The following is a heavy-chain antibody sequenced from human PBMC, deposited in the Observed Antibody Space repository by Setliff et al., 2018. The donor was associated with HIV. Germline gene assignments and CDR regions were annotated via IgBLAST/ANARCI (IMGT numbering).Heavy chain of an antibody. Sequence: PSETLSLTCTVSGGSIDSTSYYWGWIRQPQGKGLEWIGSIYYSGTTYYNPSLNSGFTISVDRSRNQFSLTLSSVTASDTATYYCASRGIVEVTISMPDEYFVHWGHGTLVTVSS. CDR1: GGSIDSTSYY. CDR2: IYYSGTT. CDR3: ASRGIVEVTISMPDEYFVH. D-gene: IGHD2-15*01. V-gene: IGHV4-39*01. J-gene: IGHJ1*01.